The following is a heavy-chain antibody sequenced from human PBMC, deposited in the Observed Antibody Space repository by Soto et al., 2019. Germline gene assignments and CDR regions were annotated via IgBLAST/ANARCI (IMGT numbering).Heavy chain of an antibody. V-gene: IGHV4-59*01. CDR2: IYYSGST. CDR1: GGSISSYY. Sequence: QVQLQESGPGLVKPSETLSLTCTVSGGSISSYYWSWIRQPPGKGLEWIGYIYYSGSTNYNPSLKSRVTISVDTSKNQFSLKLSSVTAADTAVYYCARVVKQQLAAYAFDIWGQGTMVTVSS. D-gene: IGHD6-13*01. CDR3: ARVVKQQLAAYAFDI. J-gene: IGHJ3*02.